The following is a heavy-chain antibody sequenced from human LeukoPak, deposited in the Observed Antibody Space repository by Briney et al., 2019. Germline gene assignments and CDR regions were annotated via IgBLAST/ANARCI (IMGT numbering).Heavy chain of an antibody. V-gene: IGHV3-23*01. CDR1: GLTFRNYA. D-gene: IGHD5-24*01. CDR2: ITGSGDKT. Sequence: PGGSLRLSCAASGLTFRNYAMSWVRQAPGKGLEWVSSITGSGDKTYYVDSVKGRFTISRDNSKNTLYLEMNDLTREDTAVFYCTRRGGSDGWGAFDIWGQGTMVTVSS. J-gene: IGHJ3*02. CDR3: TRRGGSDGWGAFDI.